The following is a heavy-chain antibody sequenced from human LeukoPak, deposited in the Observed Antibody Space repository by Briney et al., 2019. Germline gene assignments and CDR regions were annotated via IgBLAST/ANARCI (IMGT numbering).Heavy chain of an antibody. D-gene: IGHD1-26*01. CDR2: IKQDGSEK. CDR3: TRHWDSGSFEFPDAFDI. J-gene: IGHJ3*02. V-gene: IGHV3-7*01. Sequence: GGSLRLSCAASGFTFSSYWMSWVRQAPGKGLEWVANIKQDGSEKYYVDSVKGRFTISRDNAKNSLYLQMNSLRAEDTAVYYCTRHWDSGSFEFPDAFDIWGQGTMVTVSS. CDR1: GFTFSSYW.